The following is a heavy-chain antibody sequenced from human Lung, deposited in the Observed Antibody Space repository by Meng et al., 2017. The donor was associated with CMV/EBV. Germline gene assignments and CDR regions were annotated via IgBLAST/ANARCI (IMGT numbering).Heavy chain of an antibody. CDR2: ICWNSGSI. CDR3: AKDIHSRSFPLRSPDSYYYYYGVDV. V-gene: IGHV3-9*01. CDR1: GFTFDDYV. D-gene: IGHD2/OR15-2a*01. J-gene: IGHJ6*02. Sequence: SXKISXAASGFTFDDYVMHWVRQAAGKGLEWVSGICWNSGSIGYADSVKSRFTISRDNAKNSLYLQMNSLRAEDTALYYCAKDIHSRSFPLRSPDSYYYYYGVDVWGQGTTVTVSS.